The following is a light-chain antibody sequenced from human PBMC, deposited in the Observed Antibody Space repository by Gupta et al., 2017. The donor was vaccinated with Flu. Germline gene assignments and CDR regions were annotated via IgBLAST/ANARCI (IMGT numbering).Light chain of an antibody. CDR3: AAWDDSLSGWV. CDR2: RNN. J-gene: IGLJ3*02. CDR1: SSNIGSNY. Sequence: VXXXXPXAXXXPGQXVTISCSGSSSNIGSNYVYWYQQLPGTAPKLLIYRNNQRPSGVPDRFSGSKSGTSASLAISGLRSEDEADYYCAAWDDSLSGWVFGGGTKLTVL. V-gene: IGLV1-47*01.